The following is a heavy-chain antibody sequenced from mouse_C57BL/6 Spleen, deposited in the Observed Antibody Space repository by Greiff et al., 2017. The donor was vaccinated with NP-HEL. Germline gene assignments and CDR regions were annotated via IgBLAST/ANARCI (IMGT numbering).Heavy chain of an antibody. D-gene: IGHD3-1*01. CDR1: GYTFTDYY. J-gene: IGHJ4*01. CDR3: ARWGYIAMDY. V-gene: IGHV1-26*01. CDR2: INPNNGGT. Sequence: VQLQQSGPELVKPGASVKISCKASGYTFTDYYMNWVKQSHGKSLEWIGDINPNNGGTSYNQKFKGKATLTVDKSSSTAYMELRSLTSEDSAVYYCARWGYIAMDYWGQGTSVTVSS.